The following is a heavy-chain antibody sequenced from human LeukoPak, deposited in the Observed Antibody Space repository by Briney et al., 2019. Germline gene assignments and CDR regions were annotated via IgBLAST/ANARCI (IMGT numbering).Heavy chain of an antibody. J-gene: IGHJ4*02. Sequence: PSETLSLTCAVYGGSFSGYYWSWIRQPPGKGLEWIGEINHSGSTNYNPSLKSRATISVDTSKNQFSLKLSSVTAADTAVYYCARSMRSKQWLLYWGQGTLVTVSS. CDR1: GGSFSGYY. CDR2: INHSGST. CDR3: ARSMRSKQWLLY. V-gene: IGHV4-34*01. D-gene: IGHD6-19*01.